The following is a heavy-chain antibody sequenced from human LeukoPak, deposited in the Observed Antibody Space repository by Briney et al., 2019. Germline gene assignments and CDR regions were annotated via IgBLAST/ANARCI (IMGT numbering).Heavy chain of an antibody. CDR3: ARASKPLKDCTNGVCYQRRYYYYMDV. V-gene: IGHV4-34*01. CDR1: GGSFCGFY. J-gene: IGHJ6*03. D-gene: IGHD2-8*01. Sequence: SETLSLTCAVYGGSFCGFYWSSIGQPPGHGLEWIGEINHSGSTNYNPSLKSRVTISVDTSKNQFSLKLSSVTPEDTAVYYCARASKPLKDCTNGVCYQRRYYYYMDVWGKGTTVTVSS. CDR2: INHSGST.